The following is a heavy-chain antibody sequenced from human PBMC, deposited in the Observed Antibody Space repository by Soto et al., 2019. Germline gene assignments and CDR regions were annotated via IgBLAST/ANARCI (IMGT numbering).Heavy chain of an antibody. V-gene: IGHV4-30-4*01. Sequence: FGGSITRGHYFWRWIRQPPGQRLEWIGYIYYSGSTYYNPSLKSRVTISVDTSKNQFSLKLSSVTAADTAVYYCARDFSGWPTPNYYYYYGMDVWGQGTTVTVSS. CDR3: ARDFSGWPTPNYYYYYGMDV. J-gene: IGHJ6*02. CDR2: IYYSGST. CDR1: GGSITRGHYF. D-gene: IGHD3-22*01.